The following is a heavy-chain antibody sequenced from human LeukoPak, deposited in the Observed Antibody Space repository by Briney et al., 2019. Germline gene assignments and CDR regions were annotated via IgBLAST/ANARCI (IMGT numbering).Heavy chain of an antibody. J-gene: IGHJ4*02. Sequence: GRSLRLSCAASGFTFSSYGMHWVRQAPGKGLEWVAVIWYDGSNKYYADSVKGRFTISRDNSKNTLYLQMNSLRAEDTAVYYCSSSSPTSYTDYWGQGTLVTVSS. D-gene: IGHD6-13*01. CDR3: SSSSPTSYTDY. CDR2: IWYDGSNK. V-gene: IGHV3-33*01. CDR1: GFTFSSYG.